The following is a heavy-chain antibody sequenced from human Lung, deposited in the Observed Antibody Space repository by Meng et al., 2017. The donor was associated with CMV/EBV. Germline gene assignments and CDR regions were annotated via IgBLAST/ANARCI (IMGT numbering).Heavy chain of an antibody. V-gene: IGHV3-30*02. CDR3: AKTGSGSYVDA. Sequence: GGSLRLXCAASGFTFSGYAMHWVRQAPGKGLEWVSFLRYDGSNKHYADSVKGRFTISRDNSENTLYLQMNSLRPEDTAVYYCAKTGSGSYVDALGQGTRVTVSS. J-gene: IGHJ4*02. CDR2: LRYDGSNK. D-gene: IGHD1-26*01. CDR1: GFTFSGYA.